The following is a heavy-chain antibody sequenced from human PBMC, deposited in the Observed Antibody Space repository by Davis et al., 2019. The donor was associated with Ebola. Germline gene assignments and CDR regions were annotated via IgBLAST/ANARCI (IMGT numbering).Heavy chain of an antibody. CDR3: AREGGRAAMAIGGMDV. J-gene: IGHJ6*02. Sequence: MPSETLSLTCTVSGGSISSGGYYWSSIRQHPGKGLEWIGYIYYSGSIYYNPSLKSRVTISVDTSKNQFSLKLSSVTAADTAVYYCAREGGRAAMAIGGMDVWGQGTAVTVSS. V-gene: IGHV4-31*03. CDR2: IYYSGSI. D-gene: IGHD5-18*01. CDR1: GGSISSGGYY.